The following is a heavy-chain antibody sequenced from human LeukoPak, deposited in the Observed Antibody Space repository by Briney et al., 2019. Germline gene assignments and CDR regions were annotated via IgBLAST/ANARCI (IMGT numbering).Heavy chain of an antibody. D-gene: IGHD3-10*01. Sequence: ASVKVSCKASGYTFTGYYMHWVRQPPGQGLEWMGWINPNSGGTNYAQKFQGRVTMTRDTSISTAYMELSRLRSDDTAVYYCARDSYYGSAAFDIGGQGTMVTVSS. CDR1: GYTFTGYY. CDR3: ARDSYYGSAAFDI. J-gene: IGHJ3*02. CDR2: INPNSGGT. V-gene: IGHV1-2*02.